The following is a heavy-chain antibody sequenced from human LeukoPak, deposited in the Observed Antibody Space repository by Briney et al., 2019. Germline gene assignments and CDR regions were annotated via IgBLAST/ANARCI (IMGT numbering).Heavy chain of an antibody. Sequence: GGSLRLSCAASGFVFSTSDMNWVRQAPGKGLEWVGRIKSKTDGGTTDYAAPVKGRFTISRDDSKNTLYLQMNSLKTEDTAVYYCTTAIEMATTPWAFDIWGQGTMVTVSS. D-gene: IGHD5-24*01. J-gene: IGHJ3*02. CDR1: GFVFSTSD. V-gene: IGHV3-15*01. CDR2: IKSKTDGGTT. CDR3: TTAIEMATTPWAFDI.